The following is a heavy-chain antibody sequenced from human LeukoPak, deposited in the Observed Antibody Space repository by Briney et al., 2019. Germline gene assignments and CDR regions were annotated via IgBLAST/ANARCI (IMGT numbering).Heavy chain of an antibody. CDR1: GGSFSGYY. Sequence: SETLSLTCAVYGGSFSGYYWNWIRQPPGKGLEWIGEINHSGSTNYNPSLKSRATISVDTSKNQFSLKLSSVTAADTAVYYCARGRSSHYYYYYYMDVWGKGTTVTVSS. CDR2: INHSGST. V-gene: IGHV4-34*01. D-gene: IGHD6-19*01. CDR3: ARGRSSHYYYYYYMDV. J-gene: IGHJ6*03.